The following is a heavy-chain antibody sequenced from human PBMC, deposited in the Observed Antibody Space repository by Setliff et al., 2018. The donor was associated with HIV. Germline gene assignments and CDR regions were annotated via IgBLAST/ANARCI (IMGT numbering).Heavy chain of an antibody. J-gene: IGHJ3*02. CDR1: GFPFSAYA. CDR3: AKVLLFGVDVFDI. CDR2: SGNGGII. D-gene: IGHD3-10*02. V-gene: IGHV3-23*01. Sequence: VGSLRLSCEASGFPFSAYAFSWVRQAPGKGLEWVSTSGNGGIIVYTDSAKGRFTMSRDNSKNTLFLVLTSLRPEDTAVYYCAKVLLFGVDVFDIWGQGTMVTVSS.